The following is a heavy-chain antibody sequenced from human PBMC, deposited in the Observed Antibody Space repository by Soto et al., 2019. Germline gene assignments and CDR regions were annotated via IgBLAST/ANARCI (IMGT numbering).Heavy chain of an antibody. CDR2: IIPMFGKA. J-gene: IGHJ4*02. D-gene: IGHD3-22*01. CDR3: ASDRTLYDSSGYYYLS. Sequence: SGNVSCKASGGTFSRPAIDWVRQAPGQGLEWMGGIIPMFGKANYAQKFQDRVTITADESTSTGYMELRSLTSEDTGVYYCASDRTLYDSSGYYYLSRGQATLVPVS. CDR1: GGTFSRPA. V-gene: IGHV1-69*13.